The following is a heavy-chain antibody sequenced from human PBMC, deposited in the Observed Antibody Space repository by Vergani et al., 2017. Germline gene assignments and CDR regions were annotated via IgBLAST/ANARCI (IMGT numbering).Heavy chain of an antibody. CDR1: GFTFSSYS. CDR3: ARRSNGGGVIDY. J-gene: IGHJ4*02. Sequence: EVQLVESGGGLVKPGGSLRLSCAASGFTFSSYSMNWVRQAPGKGLEWVSSISSSSSYIYYADSVKGRFTISRDNAKNSLYLQMNSLRAEVTAVYYCARRSNGGGVIDYWGQGTLVTVSS. V-gene: IGHV3-21*01. D-gene: IGHD4-23*01. CDR2: ISSSSSYI.